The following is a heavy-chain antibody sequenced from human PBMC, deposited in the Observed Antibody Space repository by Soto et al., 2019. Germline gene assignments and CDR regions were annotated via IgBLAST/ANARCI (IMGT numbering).Heavy chain of an antibody. Sequence: QVQLVESGGGVVQPGRSLRLSCAASGFTFSSYGMHWVRQAPGKGXEWVAVISYDGSNKYYADSVKGRFTISRDNSKXXXXXXXXXXXXXXXXXXXXXXXVLGPGXXXGMDVWGQGTTVTVSS. CDR1: GFTFSSYG. J-gene: IGHJ6*02. V-gene: IGHV3-30*03. CDR3: XXXVLGPGXXXGMDV. CDR2: ISYDGSNK. D-gene: IGHD7-27*01.